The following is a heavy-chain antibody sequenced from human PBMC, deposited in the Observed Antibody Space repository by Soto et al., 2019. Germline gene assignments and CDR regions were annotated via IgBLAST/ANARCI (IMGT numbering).Heavy chain of an antibody. CDR2: FSGSGGIT. D-gene: IGHD3-22*01. V-gene: IGHV3-23*01. CDR1: GFTLSRYG. J-gene: IGHJ4*02. Sequence: GGSLRLSCAASGFTLSRYGMSWVRQAPGKGLEWVSVFSGSGGITYYADSVKGRFTISRDNSKNTLYLQMDSMRAEDTAVYYCAKFRYDYDSGSSIDFWGQGTLVTVSS. CDR3: AKFRYDYDSGSSIDF.